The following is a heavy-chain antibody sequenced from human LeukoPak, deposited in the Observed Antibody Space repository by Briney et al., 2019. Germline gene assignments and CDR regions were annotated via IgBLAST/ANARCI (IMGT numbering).Heavy chain of an antibody. D-gene: IGHD3-10*01. CDR2: IYYSGST. V-gene: IGHV4-39*01. J-gene: IGHJ5*02. CDR1: GGSISSSSYY. Sequence: PSETLSLTCTVSGGSISSSSYYWGWLRQPPGKGLEWIGSIYYSGSTYYNPSLKSRVTISVDTSKNQFSLKLSSVTAADTAVYYCASTLLGYYYGSGSSQNWFDLWGERTVHTVS. CDR3: ASTLLGYYYGSGSSQNWFDL.